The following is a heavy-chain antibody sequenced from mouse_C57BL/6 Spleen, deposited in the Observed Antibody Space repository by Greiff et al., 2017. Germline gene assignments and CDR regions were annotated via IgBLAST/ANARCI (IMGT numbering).Heavy chain of an antibody. CDR3: ARNWDEDYYAMDY. Sequence: VQLQQSGAELVKPGASVKLSCKASGYTFTSYWMHWVKQRPGQGLEWIGMIHPNSGSTNYNEKFKSKATLTVDKSSSTAYMQLSSLTSEDSAVYYCARNWDEDYYAMDYWGQGTSVTVSS. V-gene: IGHV1-64*01. CDR1: GYTFTSYW. CDR2: IHPNSGST. J-gene: IGHJ4*01. D-gene: IGHD4-1*01.